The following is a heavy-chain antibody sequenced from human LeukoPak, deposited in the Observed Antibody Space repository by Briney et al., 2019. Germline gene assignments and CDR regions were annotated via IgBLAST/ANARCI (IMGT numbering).Heavy chain of an antibody. CDR2: ISWNSGSI. V-gene: IGHV3-9*01. J-gene: IGHJ4*02. D-gene: IGHD3-22*01. CDR1: GFTFSSYW. Sequence: PGGSLRLSCAASGFTFSSYWMSWVRQAPGKGLEWVSGISWNSGSIGYADSVKGRFTISRDNAKNSLYLQMNSLRAEDTALYYCAKAPSHYDSSGYDHWGQGTLVTVSS. CDR3: AKAPSHYDSSGYDH.